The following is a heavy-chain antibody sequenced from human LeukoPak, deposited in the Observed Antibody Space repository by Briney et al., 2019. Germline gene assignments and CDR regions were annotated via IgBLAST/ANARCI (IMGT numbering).Heavy chain of an antibody. CDR2: ISNTAYNT. CDR3: AKHSGSYFIYSVDS. V-gene: IGHV3-23*01. J-gene: IGHJ4*02. D-gene: IGHD2-15*01. Sequence: GGSLRLSCEASGFTFISYGMSWVRQAPGKGLEWVSTISNTAYNTYYADSVKGRFTIYRDNSANTVSLQMNSLRAEDTALYYCAKHSGSYFIYSVDSWGQGTQVTVSS. CDR1: GFTFISYG.